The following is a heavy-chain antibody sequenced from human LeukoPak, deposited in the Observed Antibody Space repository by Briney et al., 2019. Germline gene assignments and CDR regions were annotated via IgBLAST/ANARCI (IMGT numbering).Heavy chain of an antibody. CDR2: IIPILRST. J-gene: IGHJ4*02. V-gene: IGHV1-69*13. CDR3: ARPVTYNDVWNGYPPFDF. CDR1: GGTFSRYA. D-gene: IGHD3-3*01. Sequence: SVKVSCKASGGTFSRYAITWPRQAPGQGLEWMGGIIPILRSTKYAQKFQGRVTITADESTTTAYMELSGLTSEDTAIYYCARPVTYNDVWNGYPPFDFWGQGTLVTVSS.